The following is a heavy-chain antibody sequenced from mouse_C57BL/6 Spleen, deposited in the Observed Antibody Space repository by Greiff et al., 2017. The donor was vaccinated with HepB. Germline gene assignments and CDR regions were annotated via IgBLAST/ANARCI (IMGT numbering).Heavy chain of an antibody. CDR3: ASHYGSDAMDY. D-gene: IGHD1-1*01. Sequence: VQLQQPGAELVRPGSSVKLSCKASGYTFTSYWMHWVKQRPIQGLEWIGNIDPSDSETHYNQKFKDKATLTVDKSSSTAYMQLSSLTSEDSAVYYCASHYGSDAMDYWGQGTSVTVSS. CDR2: IDPSDSET. J-gene: IGHJ4*01. CDR1: GYTFTSYW. V-gene: IGHV1-52*01.